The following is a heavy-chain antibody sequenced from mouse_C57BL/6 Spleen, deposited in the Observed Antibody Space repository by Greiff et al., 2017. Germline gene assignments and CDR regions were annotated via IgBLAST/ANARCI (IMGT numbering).Heavy chain of an antibody. V-gene: IGHV1-50*01. J-gene: IGHJ4*01. Sequence: VQLQQPGAELVKPGASVKLSCKASGYTFTSYWMQWVKQRPGQGLEWIGEIDPSDSYTNYNQKVKGKATLTVDTSSSTAYMKLSSLTSEDSAVYYCAREVYGSSPYYAMDYWGQGTSVTVSS. CDR3: AREVYGSSPYYAMDY. CDR2: IDPSDSYT. CDR1: GYTFTSYW. D-gene: IGHD1-1*01.